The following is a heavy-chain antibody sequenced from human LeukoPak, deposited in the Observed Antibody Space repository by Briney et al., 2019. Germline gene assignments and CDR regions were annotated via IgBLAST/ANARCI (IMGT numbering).Heavy chain of an antibody. CDR1: GFTFNNYA. V-gene: IGHV3-23*01. CDR3: AKQLGYCSDGSCYFPY. D-gene: IGHD2-15*01. Sequence: PGGSLRLSCAASGFTFNNYAMTWVRQAPGKGLEWVSTIIGSGGSTDYADSVKGRFTISRDNAENSLYLQMNSLRAEDTAVYYCAKQLGYCSDGSCYFPYWGQGTLVTVSS. CDR2: IIGSGGST. J-gene: IGHJ4*02.